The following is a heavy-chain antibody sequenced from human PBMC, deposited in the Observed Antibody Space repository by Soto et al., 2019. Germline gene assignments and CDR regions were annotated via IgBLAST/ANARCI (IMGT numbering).Heavy chain of an antibody. J-gene: IGHJ6*02. Sequence: ASVKVSCKASGGTFSSYAISWVRQAPGQGLEWMGGIIPIFGTANYAQKFQGRVTITADESTSTAYMELSSLRSEDTAVYYCARTGYYSNYGSDYYYYYGMDVWGQGTTVTVSS. V-gene: IGHV1-69*13. CDR3: ARTGYYSNYGSDYYYYYGMDV. CDR1: GGTFSSYA. CDR2: IIPIFGTA. D-gene: IGHD4-4*01.